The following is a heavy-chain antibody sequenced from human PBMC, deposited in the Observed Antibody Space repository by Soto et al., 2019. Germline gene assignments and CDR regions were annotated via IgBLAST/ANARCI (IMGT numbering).Heavy chain of an antibody. D-gene: IGHD6-19*01. V-gene: IGHV2-5*02. CDR1: GFSLSTSGVG. J-gene: IGHJ4*02. CDR2: IYWDDDK. Sequence: QITLKESGPTLVKPTQTLTLTCTFSGFSLSTSGVGVGWIRQPPGKALEWLALIYWDDDKRYSPSLKSRLTITKDTSQTQVVLTMTNMDPVDTATYYCAHRLGGIGVAGTFDYWGQGTLVTVSS. CDR3: AHRLGGIGVAGTFDY.